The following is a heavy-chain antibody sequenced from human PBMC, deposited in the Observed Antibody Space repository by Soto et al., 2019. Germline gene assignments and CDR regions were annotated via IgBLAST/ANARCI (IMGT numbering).Heavy chain of an antibody. J-gene: IGHJ3*02. CDR1: GFTFSSYG. V-gene: IGHV3-33*01. CDR2: IWYDGSNK. Sequence: QVQLVESGGGVVQPGRSLRLSCAASGFTFSSYGMHWVRQAPGKGLEWVAVIWYDGSNKYYADSVKGRFTISRDNSKNTRYLQMTSLRAVDTAVYYGAREAPHGAFDIWGQGTMVTVSS. CDR3: AREAPHGAFDI.